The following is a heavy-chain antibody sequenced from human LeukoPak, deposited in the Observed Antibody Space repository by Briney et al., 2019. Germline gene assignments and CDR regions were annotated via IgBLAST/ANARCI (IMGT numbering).Heavy chain of an antibody. V-gene: IGHV3-23*01. D-gene: IGHD5-24*01. J-gene: IGHJ4*02. Sequence: GGSLRLSCAASGFSFNSYAMNWVRQVPGKGLEWVSDITGPADVTTYADSVKGRFTISRDNSKNTVFLRMDSLRAEDTAVYYCAKDRVSGDGYNSLDYWGQGTLVTVSS. CDR1: GFSFNSYA. CDR3: AKDRVSGDGYNSLDY. CDR2: ITGPADVT.